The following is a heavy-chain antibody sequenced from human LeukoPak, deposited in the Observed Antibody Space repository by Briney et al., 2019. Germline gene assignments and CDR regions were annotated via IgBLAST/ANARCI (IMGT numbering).Heavy chain of an antibody. V-gene: IGHV3-7*01. CDR3: ATGGGWYFDY. CDR2: IGQDGSEN. Sequence: GGSLRLSCAASGFTFSNYWMNWVRQAPGKGLEWVASIGQDGSENYYVDSVKGRFTISRDNAKNSLYLQVNSLRVEDTAVYYCATGGGWYFDYWGQGALITASS. D-gene: IGHD6-19*01. J-gene: IGHJ4*02. CDR1: GFTFSNYW.